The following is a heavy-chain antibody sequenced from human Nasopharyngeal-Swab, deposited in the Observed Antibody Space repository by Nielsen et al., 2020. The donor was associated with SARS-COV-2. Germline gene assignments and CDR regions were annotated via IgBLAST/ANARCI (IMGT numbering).Heavy chain of an antibody. J-gene: IGHJ4*02. CDR1: GFTFSSYW. CDR2: INSDGSST. V-gene: IGHV3-74*01. Sequence: GESLKISCAASGFTFSSYWMHWVRQAPGKGLVWVSRINSDGSSTSYADSVKGRFTISRDNAKNTLYLQMNSLRAEDTAVYYCARAWGTGIPRMFDYWGQGTLVTVSS. D-gene: IGHD1-14*01. CDR3: ARAWGTGIPRMFDY.